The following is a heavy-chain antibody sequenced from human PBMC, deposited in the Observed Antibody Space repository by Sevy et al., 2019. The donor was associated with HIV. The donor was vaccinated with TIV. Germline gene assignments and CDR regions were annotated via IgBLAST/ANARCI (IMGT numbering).Heavy chain of an antibody. V-gene: IGHV3-48*01. J-gene: IGHJ4*02. Sequence: GGSLRLSCAASGFTFSSYSMNWVRQAPGKGLEWVSYISSSSSTIYDADSVKGRFTISRDNAKNSLYLQMNSLRAEDTAVYYCTRRRLQDDYWGQGTLVTVSS. CDR3: TRRRLQDDY. D-gene: IGHD5-18*01. CDR1: GFTFSSYS. CDR2: ISSSSSTI.